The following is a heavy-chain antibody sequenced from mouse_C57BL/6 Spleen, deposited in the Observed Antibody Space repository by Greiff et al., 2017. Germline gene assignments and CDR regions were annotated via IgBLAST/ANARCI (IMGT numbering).Heavy chain of an antibody. J-gene: IGHJ4*01. D-gene: IGHD2-5*01. CDR3: ARQGASNYDAMDY. CDR1: GFTFSSYG. Sequence: EVKLMESGGDLVKPGGSLKLPCAASGFTFSSYGMSWVRQTPDKRLEWVATISSGGSYTYYPDSVKGRFTISRDNAKNTLYLQMSSLKSEDTAMYYCARQGASNYDAMDYWGQGTSVTVSS. V-gene: IGHV5-6*01. CDR2: ISSGGSYT.